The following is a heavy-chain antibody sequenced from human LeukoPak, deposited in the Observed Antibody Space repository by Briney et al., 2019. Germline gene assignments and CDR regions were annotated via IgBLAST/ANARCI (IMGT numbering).Heavy chain of an antibody. D-gene: IGHD6-19*01. CDR2: IWYDGSNK. J-gene: IGHJ6*02. CDR1: GFTFSSYG. CDR3: ARGIQSSGWYDYYYYYGMDV. V-gene: IGHV3-33*01. Sequence: GRSLRLSCAASGFTFSSYGMHWVRQAPGKGLEWVAVIWYDGSNKYYADSVKGRFTISRDNSKNTLYLQMNSLRAEDTAVYYCARGIQSSGWYDYYYYYGMDVWGQGTTVIVSS.